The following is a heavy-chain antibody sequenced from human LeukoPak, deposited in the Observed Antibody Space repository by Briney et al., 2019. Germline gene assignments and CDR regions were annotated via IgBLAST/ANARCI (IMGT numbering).Heavy chain of an antibody. CDR1: GFTVSSYN. V-gene: IGHV3-48*02. Sequence: GGSLRLSCAVSGFTVSSYNMNWVRQAPGKGLEWVSYISSSSSTIYYADSVKGRFTISRDNAKNSLYLQMNGLRDEDTAVYYCARQATSDSYYCCGMDVWGQGTTVTVSS. CDR2: ISSSSSTI. CDR3: ARQATSDSYYCCGMDV. J-gene: IGHJ6*02.